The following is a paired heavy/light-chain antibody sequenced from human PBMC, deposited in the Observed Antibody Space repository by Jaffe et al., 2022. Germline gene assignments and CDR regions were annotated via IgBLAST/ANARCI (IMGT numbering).Heavy chain of an antibody. J-gene: IGHJ6*03. CDR2: ISGSGGST. CDR1: GFTFSSYA. V-gene: IGHV3-23*01. CDR3: AKGRIDIVVVPAATGLNYYMDV. D-gene: IGHD2-2*01. Sequence: EVQLLESGGGLVQPGGSLRLSCAASGFTFSSYAMSWVRQAPGKGLEWVSAISGSGGSTYYADSVKGRFTISRDNSKNTLYLQMNSLRAEDTAVYYCAKGRIDIVVVPAATGLNYYMDVWGKGTTVTVSS.
Light chain of an antibody. Sequence: AIQLTQSPSSLSASVGDRVTITCRASQGISSALAWYQQKPGKAPKLLIYDASSLESGVPSRFSGSGSGTDFTLTISSLQPEDFATYYCQQFNSYPPWTFGQGTKVEIK. CDR2: DAS. CDR1: QGISSA. CDR3: QQFNSYPPWT. V-gene: IGKV1-13*02. J-gene: IGKJ1*01.